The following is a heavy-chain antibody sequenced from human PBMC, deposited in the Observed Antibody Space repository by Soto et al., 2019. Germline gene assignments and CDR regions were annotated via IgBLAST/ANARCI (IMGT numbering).Heavy chain of an antibody. J-gene: IGHJ5*01. CDR1: GFTFGIYW. CDR3: VRATYFSDSSGYTRCLDS. Sequence: WGSLGLSCAMSGFTFGIYWMNWVRLIPGKGLERVAYIKPDGSATYYVDSVNGRFTTSRDNGKNSAYLQMNSLKTEDTAVYYCVRATYFSDSSGYTRCLDSWGHGTLVTVSS. CDR2: IKPDGSAT. V-gene: IGHV3-7*03. D-gene: IGHD3-22*01.